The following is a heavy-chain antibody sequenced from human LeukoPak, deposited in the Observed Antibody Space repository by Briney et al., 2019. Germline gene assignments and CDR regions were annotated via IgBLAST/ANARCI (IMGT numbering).Heavy chain of an antibody. J-gene: IGHJ4*02. V-gene: IGHV3-23*01. D-gene: IGHD2-2*01. CDR2: ISGSGGST. CDR3: AKGTLDIVVVPAAPKVYYFDY. CDR1: GFTFSSYA. Sequence: SGGSLKLSCAASGFTFSSYAMSWVRQAPGKGLEWVSAISGSGGSTYYADSVKGRFIISRDNSKNTLYLQMNSLRAEDTAVYYCAKGTLDIVVVPAAPKVYYFDYWGQGTLVTVSS.